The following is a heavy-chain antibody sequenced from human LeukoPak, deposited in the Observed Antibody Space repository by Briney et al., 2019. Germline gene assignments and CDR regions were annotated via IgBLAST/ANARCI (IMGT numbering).Heavy chain of an antibody. D-gene: IGHD5-12*01. J-gene: IGHJ4*02. Sequence: GGSLRLSCAASGFTFGTYTMNWVRQAPGKGLEWVSSISASTSYINYADSVKGRFTISRDNAENSLYLQMNSLRAEDTAVYYCARDRGADYWGQGTLVTVSS. V-gene: IGHV3-21*01. CDR2: ISASTSYI. CDR1: GFTFGTYT. CDR3: ARDRGADY.